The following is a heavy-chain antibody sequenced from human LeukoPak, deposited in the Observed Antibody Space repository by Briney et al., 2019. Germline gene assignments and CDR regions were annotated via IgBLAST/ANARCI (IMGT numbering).Heavy chain of an antibody. CDR1: GYTFTSYD. CDR2: MNPNSGNT. CDR3: ARAITYYDILTGYPIGDYYMDV. V-gene: IGHV1-8*01. J-gene: IGHJ6*03. D-gene: IGHD3-9*01. Sequence: ASVKVSCKASGYTFTSYDINWVRQATGQGLEWMGWMNPNSGNTGYAQKFQGRVTMTRNTSISTAYMGLSSLRSEDTAVYYCARAITYYDILTGYPIGDYYMDVWGKGTTVTVSS.